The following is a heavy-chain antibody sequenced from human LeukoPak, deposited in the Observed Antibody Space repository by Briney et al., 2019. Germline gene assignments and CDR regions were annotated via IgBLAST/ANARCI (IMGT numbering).Heavy chain of an antibody. CDR2: INPNSGGT. D-gene: IGHD6-19*01. CDR3: ARVRASGWYDFDY. V-gene: IGHV1-2*02. Sequence: ASVKASCKPSGYTFTGYFMHWVRQAPGQGLEWMGWINPNSGGTNYAQKFQGRVTMTRDTSISTAYMELSRLRSDDTAVYYCARVRASGWYDFDYWGQGTLVTVSS. J-gene: IGHJ4*02. CDR1: GYTFTGYF.